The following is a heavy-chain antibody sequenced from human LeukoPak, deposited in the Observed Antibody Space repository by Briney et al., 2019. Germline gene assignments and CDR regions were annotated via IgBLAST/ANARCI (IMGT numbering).Heavy chain of an antibody. D-gene: IGHD3-9*01. J-gene: IGHJ6*02. CDR1: GYTFTTYY. CDR2: INPNSGGT. V-gene: IGHV1-2*04. Sequence: ASVKASCKASGYTFTTYYMHWVRQAPGQGLEWMGWINPNSGGTNYAQKSQGWVTMTRDTSISTAYMELSRLRSDDTAVYYCARAAHAIFAWFSSHYYYYGMDVWGQGTTVTVSS. CDR3: ARAAHAIFAWFSSHYYYYGMDV.